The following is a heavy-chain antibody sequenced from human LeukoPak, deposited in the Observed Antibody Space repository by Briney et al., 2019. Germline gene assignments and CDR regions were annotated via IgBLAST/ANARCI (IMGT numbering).Heavy chain of an antibody. CDR1: GGTFSSYA. CDR3: ARDLDTGYSYVWRYYGMDV. V-gene: IGHV1-69*04. Sequence: GASVKVSCKASGGTFSSYAISWVRQAPGQGLEWMGRIIPILGIANYAQKFQGRVTITADKSTSTAYMELSSLRSEDTAVYYCARDLDTGYSYVWRYYGMDVWGQGTTVTVSS. J-gene: IGHJ6*02. D-gene: IGHD5-18*01. CDR2: IIPILGIA.